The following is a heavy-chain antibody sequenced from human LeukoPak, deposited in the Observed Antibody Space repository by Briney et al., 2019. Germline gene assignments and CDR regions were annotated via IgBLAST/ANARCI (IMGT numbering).Heavy chain of an antibody. Sequence: PGGSLRLSCAASGFTFNDFAMTWVRQAPGKGLEWVSSIGDAGTYYADSVKGRFTISRDNSKNTLYLQMNSLRAEDTAVYYCAKDREEDYYDSSGLDYWGQGTLVTVSS. CDR1: GFTFNDFA. J-gene: IGHJ4*02. D-gene: IGHD3-22*01. CDR2: IGDAGT. CDR3: AKDREEDYYDSSGLDY. V-gene: IGHV3-23*01.